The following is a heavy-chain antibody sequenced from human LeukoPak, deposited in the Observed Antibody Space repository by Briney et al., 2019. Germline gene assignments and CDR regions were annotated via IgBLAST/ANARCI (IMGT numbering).Heavy chain of an antibody. CDR1: GYTFTSYG. CDR2: ISAYNGNT. D-gene: IGHD2-2*01. CDR3: AREVPAAILDY. V-gene: IGHV1-18*01. Sequence: ASVKVSCKASGYTFTSYGISWVRQAPGQGLEWMGWISAYNGNTNYAQKFQGRVTITRNTSISTAYMELSSLRSEDTAVYYCAREVPAAILDYWGQGTLVTVSS. J-gene: IGHJ4*02.